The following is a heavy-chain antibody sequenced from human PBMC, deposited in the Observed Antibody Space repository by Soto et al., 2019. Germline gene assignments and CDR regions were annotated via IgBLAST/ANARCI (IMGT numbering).Heavy chain of an antibody. V-gene: IGHV4-59*01. Sequence: SETLSLTCTVSGGSISSYYWSWIRQPPGKGLEWIGYIYYSGSTNYNPSLKSRVTISVDTSKNQFSLKLSSVTAADTAVYYCARASLVGADWFDPWGQGTLVTVSS. D-gene: IGHD1-26*01. CDR2: IYYSGST. J-gene: IGHJ5*02. CDR1: GGSISSYY. CDR3: ARASLVGADWFDP.